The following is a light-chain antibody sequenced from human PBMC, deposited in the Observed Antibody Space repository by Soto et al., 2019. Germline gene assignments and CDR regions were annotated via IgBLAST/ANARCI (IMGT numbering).Light chain of an antibody. CDR2: AAS. V-gene: IGKV1-39*01. J-gene: IGKJ1*01. CDR3: QQGTT. CDR1: QSISSY. Sequence: DIQMTQSPSSLSASVGDRVTITCRASQSISSYLNWYQQKPGKAPKLLIYAASSLQSGVPSRFSGSGSGTDFTLTISSLQPEDFATYYCQQGTTFGQGTKVDIK.